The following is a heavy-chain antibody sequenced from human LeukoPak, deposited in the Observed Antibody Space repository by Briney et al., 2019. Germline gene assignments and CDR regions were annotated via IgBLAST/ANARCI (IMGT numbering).Heavy chain of an antibody. J-gene: IGHJ6*04. CDR2: IYYSGST. CDR1: GGSISSGGYY. CDR3: ARLGDILPFYYYYGMDV. Sequence: PSETLSLTCTVSGGSISSGGYYWSWIRQHPGKGLEWIGYIYYSGSTYYNPSLKSRVTISVDTSKNQFSLKLSSVTAADTAVYYCARLGDILPFYYYYGMDVWGKGTTVTVSS. D-gene: IGHD3-9*01. V-gene: IGHV4-31*03.